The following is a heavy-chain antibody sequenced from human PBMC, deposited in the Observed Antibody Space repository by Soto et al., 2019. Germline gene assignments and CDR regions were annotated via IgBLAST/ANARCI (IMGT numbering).Heavy chain of an antibody. V-gene: IGHV3-30*18. Sequence: PGGSLRLFCAASGFTFRSYSMHWVRQAPGKGLEWVAVISYDGSNKYYADSVKGRFTISRDNSKNTLYLQMNSLRAEDTAVYYCAKGLLKYSYAFDAFDFWGHGTMVTVSS. J-gene: IGHJ3*01. CDR2: ISYDGSNK. D-gene: IGHD5-18*01. CDR3: AKGLLKYSYAFDAFDF. CDR1: GFTFRSYS.